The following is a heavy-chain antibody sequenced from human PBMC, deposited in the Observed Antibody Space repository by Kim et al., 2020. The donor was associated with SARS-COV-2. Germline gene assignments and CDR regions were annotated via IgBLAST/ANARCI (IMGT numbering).Heavy chain of an antibody. Sequence: SETLSLTCTVSGGSISSSSYYWGWISQPPGKGLEWIGSIYYSGNTYYNPSLKSRVTISVDTSKNQFSLKLSSVTAADTAVYYCARQIFPYYDSSGYDSWGQGTLVTVSS. CDR2: IYYSGNT. J-gene: IGHJ5*01. CDR3: ARQIFPYYDSSGYDS. CDR1: GGSISSSSYY. V-gene: IGHV4-39*01. D-gene: IGHD3-22*01.